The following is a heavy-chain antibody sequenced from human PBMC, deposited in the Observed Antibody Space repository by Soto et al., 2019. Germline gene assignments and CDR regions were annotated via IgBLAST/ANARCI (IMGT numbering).Heavy chain of an antibody. CDR2: IIPIFGTA. V-gene: IGHV1-69*13. CDR1: GGTFSSYA. CDR3: ARAPEDYDSSGYYLGAFDI. D-gene: IGHD3-22*01. Sequence: GASVKVSCKASGGTFSSYAISWVRQAPGQGLEWMGGIIPIFGTANYAQKFQGRVTITVDESTSTAYMELSSLRSEDTAVYYCARAPEDYDSSGYYLGAFDIWGQGTMVTVSS. J-gene: IGHJ3*02.